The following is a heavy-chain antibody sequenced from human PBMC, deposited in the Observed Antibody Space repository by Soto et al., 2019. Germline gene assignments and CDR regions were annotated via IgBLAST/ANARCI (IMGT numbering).Heavy chain of an antibody. D-gene: IGHD3-10*01. CDR3: ARSQPPPPTYYYSSGSPTRSRPPDY. Sequence: GGSLRLSCAASGFTFSSYSMNWVRQAPGKGLEWVSSISSSSSYIYYADSVKGRFTISRDNAKNSLYLQMNSLRAEDTAVYYCARSQPPPPTYYYSSGSPTRSRPPDYWGQGPLVTVSS. CDR1: GFTFSSYS. J-gene: IGHJ4*02. CDR2: ISSSSSYI. V-gene: IGHV3-21*01.